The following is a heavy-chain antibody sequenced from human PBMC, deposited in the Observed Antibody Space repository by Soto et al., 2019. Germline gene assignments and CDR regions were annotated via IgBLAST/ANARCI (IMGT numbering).Heavy chain of an antibody. CDR2: IIPIFGTA. V-gene: IGHV1-69*01. J-gene: IGHJ6*02. CDR1: GGTFSSYA. Sequence: SCKASGGTFSSYAISWVRQAPGQGLEWMGGIIPIFGTANYAQKFQGRVTITADESTSTAYMELSSLRSEDTAVYYCARAAPRVTIFGVVGPYGMDVWGQGTTVTVSS. D-gene: IGHD3-3*01. CDR3: ARAAPRVTIFGVVGPYGMDV.